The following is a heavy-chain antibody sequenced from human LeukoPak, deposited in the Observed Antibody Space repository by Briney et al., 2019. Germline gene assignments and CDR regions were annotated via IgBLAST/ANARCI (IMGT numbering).Heavy chain of an antibody. D-gene: IGHD2-15*01. CDR3: ARDADIVVSGAFDI. J-gene: IGHJ3*02. CDR2: IIPIFGTA. CDR1: GGTFSSYA. V-gene: IGHV1-69*06. Sequence: SVKVSCKASGGTFSSYAISWVRQAPGQGLEWMGEIIPIFGTANYAQKFQGRVTITADKSTSTAYMELSSLRSEDTAVYYCARDADIVVSGAFDIWGQGTMVTVSS.